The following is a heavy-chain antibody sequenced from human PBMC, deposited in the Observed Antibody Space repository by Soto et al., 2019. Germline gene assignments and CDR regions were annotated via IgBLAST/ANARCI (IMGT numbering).Heavy chain of an antibody. J-gene: IGHJ4*01. CDR2: VSAYNGER. CDR1: GYTFTNYG. Sequence: QVQLVQSGAEVKKSGASVKVSYKASGYTFTNYGINWVRQAPGQGLEWLGWVSAYNGERRYAQRVQARVIMTTDTSTTTAYMELRSLRSDDTAVYYCSRGTSIPASGDYWGRGTLVTVSS. V-gene: IGHV1-18*01. CDR3: SRGTSIPASGDY. D-gene: IGHD6-6*01.